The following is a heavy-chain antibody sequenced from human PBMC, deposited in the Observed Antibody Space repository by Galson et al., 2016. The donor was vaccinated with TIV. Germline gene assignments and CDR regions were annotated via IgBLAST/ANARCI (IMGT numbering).Heavy chain of an antibody. V-gene: IGHV1-69*13. CDR1: GGTFSSYA. CDR3: ARAPGYHDSSAYYPA. D-gene: IGHD3-22*01. CDR2: IIGMFGTT. J-gene: IGHJ5*02. Sequence: SVKVSCKASGGTFSSYAFSWVRQAPGQGLEWMGRIIGMFGTTNYAQKFQGRVTITADELTSTVYMKLSGLTSEDTAVYYCARAPGYHDSSAYYPAWGQGTLVTVSS.